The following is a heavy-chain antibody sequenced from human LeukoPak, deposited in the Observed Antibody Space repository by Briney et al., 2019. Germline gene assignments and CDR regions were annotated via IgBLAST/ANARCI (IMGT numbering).Heavy chain of an antibody. Sequence: NSSETLSLTCTVSGGSISSGDYYWSWIRQPPGKGLEWIGYIYYSGSTYYNPSLKSRATISVDTSKNQFSLKLSSVTAADTAVYYCARDIVVVPAAIIWGQGTLVTVSS. CDR1: GGSISSGDYY. V-gene: IGHV4-30-4*08. CDR3: ARDIVVVPAAII. D-gene: IGHD2-2*02. CDR2: IYYSGST. J-gene: IGHJ1*01.